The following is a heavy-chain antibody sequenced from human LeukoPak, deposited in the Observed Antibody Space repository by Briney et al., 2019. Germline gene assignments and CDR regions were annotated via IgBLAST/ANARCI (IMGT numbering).Heavy chain of an antibody. J-gene: IGHJ4*02. CDR3: ARVVRGYYYDSSGYVDY. CDR2: IIPILGIA. D-gene: IGHD3-22*01. CDR1: GGTFSSYA. V-gene: IGHV1-69*04. Sequence: SVKVSCKASGGTFSSYAISWVRQAPGQGLEWMGRIIPILGIASYAQKLQGRVTMTTDTSTSTAYMELRSLRSDDTAVYYCARVVRGYYYDSSGYVDYWGQGTLVTVSS.